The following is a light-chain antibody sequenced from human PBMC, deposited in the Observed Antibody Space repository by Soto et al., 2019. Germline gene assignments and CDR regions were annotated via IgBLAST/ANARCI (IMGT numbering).Light chain of an antibody. CDR3: QQYNTYPWT. J-gene: IGKJ1*01. V-gene: IGKV1-5*01. Sequence: DIQITQSPSSLSASIGDRVTITCRAGQSIDNYLNWYQQKPGKPPKYLIYDASSLESGAPSRFRGRGSGTEFTLSISRLQPDDFSTYYCQQYNTYPWTFGQGTKVDIK. CDR2: DAS. CDR1: QSIDNY.